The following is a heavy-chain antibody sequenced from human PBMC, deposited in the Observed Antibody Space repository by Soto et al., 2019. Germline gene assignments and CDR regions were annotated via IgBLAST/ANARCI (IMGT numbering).Heavy chain of an antibody. CDR3: ARKDKSGYFNWFDP. D-gene: IGHD3-22*01. V-gene: IGHV5-51*01. Sequence: GESLKISCRTSGYRFTSYWIARVRQMPGKGLEWMGIIFPSDSDTRYSPSFQGQVTISADRSTSTVFLQWASLKASDTAVYFCARKDKSGYFNWFDPWGQGTLVTVS. J-gene: IGHJ5*02. CDR1: GYRFTSYW. CDR2: IFPSDSDT.